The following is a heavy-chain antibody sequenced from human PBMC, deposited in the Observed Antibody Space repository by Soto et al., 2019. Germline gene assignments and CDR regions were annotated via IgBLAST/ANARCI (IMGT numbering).Heavy chain of an antibody. Sequence: QVQLVQSWAEVKKAGSSVKVSCKASGGTFRSYVITWVRQAPGQGLEWMGRSIPIFGTANYAQKFQGRVTIIADESTSTAYMELSSLRSEDTAVYYCAIESGLTRGLDVWGQGTTVTVSS. CDR1: GGTFRSYV. D-gene: IGHD3-10*01. CDR3: AIESGLTRGLDV. V-gene: IGHV1-69*18. J-gene: IGHJ6*02. CDR2: SIPIFGTA.